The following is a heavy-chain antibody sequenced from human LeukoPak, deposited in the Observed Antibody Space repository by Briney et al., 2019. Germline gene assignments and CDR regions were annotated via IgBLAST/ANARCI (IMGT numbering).Heavy chain of an antibody. CDR3: ARDSASYYYDSSGYSSDY. J-gene: IGHJ4*02. D-gene: IGHD3-22*01. CDR1: GGTFSSYT. V-gene: IGHV1-69*04. Sequence: ASVKVSCKASGGTFSSYTISWVRQAPGQGLEWMGRIIPILGIANYAQKFQGRVTITADKSTSTAYMELSSLRSEDTAVYYCARDSASYYYDSSGYSSDYWGQGTLVTVSS. CDR2: IIPILGIA.